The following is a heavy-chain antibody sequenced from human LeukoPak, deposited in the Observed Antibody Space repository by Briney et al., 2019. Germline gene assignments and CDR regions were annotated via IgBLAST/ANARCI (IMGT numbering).Heavy chain of an antibody. D-gene: IGHD2-2*01. CDR3: ARADCSSSTCYLRRSWFDP. Sequence: GGSLRLSCAASGFTISNYDMNWVRQAPGTGLELVSSISTSSRYIYYKDSVRGRFTISGDDAKNSLYLEMNSLRAEDTAVYYCARADCSSSTCYLRRSWFDPWGQGTLVTVSS. V-gene: IGHV3-21*01. CDR2: ISTSSRYI. J-gene: IGHJ5*02. CDR1: GFTISNYD.